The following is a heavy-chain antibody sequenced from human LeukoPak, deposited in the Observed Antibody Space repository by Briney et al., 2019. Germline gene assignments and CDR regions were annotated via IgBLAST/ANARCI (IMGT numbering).Heavy chain of an antibody. V-gene: IGHV3-30*02. Sequence: GGSLRLSCAASGFTFSSYGMHWVRQAPGKGLEWVAFIRYDGSNKYYADSVKGRFTISRGNSKNTLYLQMNSLRAEDAAVYYCARPNGYSYGDFDYWGQGTLVTVSS. J-gene: IGHJ4*02. CDR1: GFTFSSYG. D-gene: IGHD5-18*01. CDR2: IRYDGSNK. CDR3: ARPNGYSYGDFDY.